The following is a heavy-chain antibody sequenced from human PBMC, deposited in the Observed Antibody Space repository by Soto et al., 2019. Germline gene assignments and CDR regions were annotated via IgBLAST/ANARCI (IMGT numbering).Heavy chain of an antibody. CDR3: TTDSYFTLKLVRFDY. D-gene: IGHD3-22*01. CDR1: GFTFTDYW. CDR2: IKADGSER. V-gene: IGHV3-7*03. Sequence: GGSLRLSCVASGFTFTDYWMSWVRQAPGKGLEWVANIKADGSERYYVDSLKGRFTISRDSAKNSISLQMNSLKTEDTAVYYCTTDSYFTLKLVRFDYWGLGTLVTVSS. J-gene: IGHJ4*01.